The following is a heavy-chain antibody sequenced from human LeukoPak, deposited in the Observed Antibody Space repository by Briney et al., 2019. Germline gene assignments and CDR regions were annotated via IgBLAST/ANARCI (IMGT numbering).Heavy chain of an antibody. Sequence: SETLSLTCTVSGGSISSSYYYWGWIRQPPGKGLEWIGYIYYSGSTNYSPSLKSRVTISVDTSKNQFSLKLSSVTAADTAVYYCARARSDILTGYPDLFDYWGQGTLVTVSS. CDR1: GGSISSSYYY. CDR3: ARARSDILTGYPDLFDY. CDR2: IYYSGST. J-gene: IGHJ4*02. V-gene: IGHV4-61*05. D-gene: IGHD3-9*01.